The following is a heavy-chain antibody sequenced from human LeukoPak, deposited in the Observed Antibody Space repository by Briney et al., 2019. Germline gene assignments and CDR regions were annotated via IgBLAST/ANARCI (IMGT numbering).Heavy chain of an antibody. J-gene: IGHJ4*02. CDR3: TRGGYSGYDIDY. V-gene: IGHV4-59*01. CDR2: ISYSGIT. CDR1: GGSINTYY. D-gene: IGHD5-12*01. Sequence: SETLSLTCTVSGGSINTYYWIWIRQPPGKGLEWIGYISYSGITNYNPSLKSRVTISVDTSKNQFSLKLSSVTAADTAVYYCTRGGYSGYDIDYWGQGTQVTVSS.